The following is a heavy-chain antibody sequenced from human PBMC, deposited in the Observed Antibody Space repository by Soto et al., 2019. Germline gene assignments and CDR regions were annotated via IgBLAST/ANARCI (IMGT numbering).Heavy chain of an antibody. D-gene: IGHD2-15*01. CDR1: GGSISSGGYY. CDR3: ARDTQRIYYYGMDV. CDR2: IYYSGST. Sequence: QVQLQESGPGLVKPSQTLSLTCTVSGGSISSGGYYCSWIRQHPGKGLEWIGYIYYSGSTYYIPSLKSRVTKSVDTSKNQFSLKLSSVTAADTAVYYCARDTQRIYYYGMDVWGQGTTVTVS. J-gene: IGHJ6*02. V-gene: IGHV4-31*03.